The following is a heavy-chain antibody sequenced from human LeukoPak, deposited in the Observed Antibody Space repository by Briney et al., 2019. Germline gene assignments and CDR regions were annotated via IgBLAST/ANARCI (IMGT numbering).Heavy chain of an antibody. V-gene: IGHV4-39*01. CDR2: IYYSGST. CDR1: GGSISSSSYY. CDR3: APLSTIFGVVYYYMDV. D-gene: IGHD3-3*01. Sequence: SETLSLTCTVSGGSISSSSYYWGWIRQPPGKGLEWIGSIYYSGSTYYNPSLKSRVTISVDTSKNQFSLKLSPVTAADTAVYYCAPLSTIFGVVYYYMDVWGKGTTVTVSS. J-gene: IGHJ6*03.